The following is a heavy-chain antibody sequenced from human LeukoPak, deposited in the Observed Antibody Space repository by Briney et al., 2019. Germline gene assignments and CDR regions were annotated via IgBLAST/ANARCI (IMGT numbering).Heavy chain of an antibody. CDR2: IDYSGST. V-gene: IGHV4-39*07. D-gene: IGHD2-15*01. Sequence: SETLSLTCIVSGGSISSSGYYWGWIRQPPGKGLEWMGSIDYSGSTYYIPSLKSRLTISLDTSKNQFSLKLSSVTAADTAVYYCAREADCSGGSCARERGYFDYWGQGTLVTVSS. J-gene: IGHJ4*02. CDR3: AREADCSGGSCARERGYFDY. CDR1: GGSISSSGYY.